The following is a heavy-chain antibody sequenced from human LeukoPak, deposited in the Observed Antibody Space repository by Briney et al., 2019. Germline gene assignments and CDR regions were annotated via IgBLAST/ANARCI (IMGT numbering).Heavy chain of an antibody. CDR3: ARDPVLGGSY. Sequence: ASVRVSCKTSGYTFLQYYIHFVRQAPGQGLEWVGWINPNSGVTYSSSKFQGWVTISRDTSISTAYLDLGNLGSDDTAVYYCARDPVLGGSY. J-gene: IGHJ4*03. CDR2: INPNSGVT. D-gene: IGHD1-26*01. V-gene: IGHV1-2*04. CDR1: GYTFLQYY.